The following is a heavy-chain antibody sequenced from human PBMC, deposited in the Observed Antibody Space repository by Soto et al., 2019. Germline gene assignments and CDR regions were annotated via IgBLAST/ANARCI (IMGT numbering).Heavy chain of an antibody. Sequence: SETLSLTCAVYGASLSDNYCNWLRQPPGKGLEWIGEINHSGNTNYNPSLRSRVTISIDTSKNQLSLNLRSVSAADTAVYYCARDPGASWFDAWGQGTLVTVSS. V-gene: IGHV4-34*01. CDR3: ARDPGASWFDA. CDR1: GASLSDNY. J-gene: IGHJ5*02. CDR2: INHSGNT.